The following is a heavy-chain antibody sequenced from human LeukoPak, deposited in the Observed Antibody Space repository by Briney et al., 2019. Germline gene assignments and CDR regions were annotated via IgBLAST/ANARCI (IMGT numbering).Heavy chain of an antibody. J-gene: IGHJ5*02. CDR2: ITFSGGT. CDR1: GASISSSN. D-gene: IGHD2-8*01. CDR3: ARDSVYATNWYDP. Sequence: SETLSLTCTVSGASISSSNWNWIRQALGKGLEWIGYITFSGGTNYHPSLGSRVTISLDMSKNQFSLKLTSVTAADTAIYYCARDSVYATNWYDPWGQGTLVTVSS. V-gene: IGHV4-59*01.